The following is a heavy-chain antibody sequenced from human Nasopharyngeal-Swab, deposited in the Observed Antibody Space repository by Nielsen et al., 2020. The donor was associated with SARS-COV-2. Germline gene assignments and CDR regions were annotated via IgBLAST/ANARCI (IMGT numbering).Heavy chain of an antibody. CDR2: ISGSGGST. CDR1: GFTFRSYV. CDR3: VKGAAAYYYGMDV. J-gene: IGHJ6*02. Sequence: GESLKISCAVSGFTFRSYVMSWVRQAPGKGLEWVSAISGSGGSTYYADSVKGRFTISRDNSKNTLYLQMSSLRAEDTAVYYCVKGAAAYYYGMDVWGQGTTVTVSS. D-gene: IGHD2-2*01. V-gene: IGHV3-23*01.